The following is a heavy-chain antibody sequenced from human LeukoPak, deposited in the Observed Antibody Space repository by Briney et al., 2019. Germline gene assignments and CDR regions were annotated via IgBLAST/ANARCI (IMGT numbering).Heavy chain of an antibody. V-gene: IGHV4-34*01. Sequence: NASETLSLTCAVYGGSLSGYYWSWIRQPPGKGLEWIGEINHSGSTNYNPSLKSRVTISVDTSKNQFSLKLSSVTAADTAVYYCARGRVVVDIVVVPAAIRNWFDPWGQGTLVTVSS. CDR2: INHSGST. J-gene: IGHJ5*02. CDR3: ARGRVVVDIVVVPAAIRNWFDP. D-gene: IGHD2-2*02. CDR1: GGSLSGYY.